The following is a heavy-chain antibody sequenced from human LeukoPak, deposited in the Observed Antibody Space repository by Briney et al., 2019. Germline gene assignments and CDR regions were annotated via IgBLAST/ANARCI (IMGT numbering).Heavy chain of an antibody. J-gene: IGHJ3*02. D-gene: IGHD3-9*01. Sequence: GESLKISCKGSGYSFTSYWIGWVRQMPGKGLEWMGIIYPGDSDTRYSPSFQGQVTISADKSISTAYLQWSSLKASDTAMYYCATRPDYDILTGSKFDIWGQGTTVTVSS. V-gene: IGHV5-51*01. CDR1: GYSFTSYW. CDR3: ATRPDYDILTGSKFDI. CDR2: IYPGDSDT.